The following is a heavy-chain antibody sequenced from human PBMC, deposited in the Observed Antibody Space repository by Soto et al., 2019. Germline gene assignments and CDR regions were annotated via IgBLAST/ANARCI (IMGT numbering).Heavy chain of an antibody. CDR1: GFIFRSTA. Sequence: EVELLESGGGLSPPGGSLRLPCAASGFIFRSTAMAWVRQAPGKGLEWVSHISGSGVSTYFSDSVKGRFTISRDNSNNTLYLQMNSLRAEDTAVYFCAAVMGSDYDYVWGSLTFDDWGQGTLVTVSS. CDR2: ISGSGVST. CDR3: AAVMGSDYDYVWGSLTFDD. J-gene: IGHJ4*02. D-gene: IGHD3-16*01. V-gene: IGHV3-23*01.